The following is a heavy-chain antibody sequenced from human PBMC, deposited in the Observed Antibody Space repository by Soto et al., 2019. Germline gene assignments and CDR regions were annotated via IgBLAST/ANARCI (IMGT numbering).Heavy chain of an antibody. J-gene: IGHJ3*02. CDR3: ARDLPAGTAMVTDAFDI. CDR1: GGTFSSYA. Sequence: SVKVSCKASGGTFSSYAISWVRQAPGQGLEWMGGIIPIFGTANYAQKFQGRVTITADESTSTAYMELSSLRSEDTAVYYCARDLPAGTAMVTDAFDIWGQGTMVTVSS. V-gene: IGHV1-69*13. CDR2: IIPIFGTA. D-gene: IGHD5-18*01.